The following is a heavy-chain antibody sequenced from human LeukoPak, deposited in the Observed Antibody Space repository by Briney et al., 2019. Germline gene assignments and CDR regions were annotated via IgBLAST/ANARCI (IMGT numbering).Heavy chain of an antibody. CDR3: ARDSGYDFWSGYYLYFQH. CDR1: GFTFSSYW. J-gene: IGHJ1*01. Sequence: GGSLRLSCAASGFTFSSYWMSWVRQAPAKGLEWVANINQDGSEKYYVDSVKGRFTISRDNAKNSLYLQMNSLRAEDTAVYYCARDSGYDFWSGYYLYFQHWGQGTLVTVSS. D-gene: IGHD3-3*01. CDR2: INQDGSEK. V-gene: IGHV3-7*01.